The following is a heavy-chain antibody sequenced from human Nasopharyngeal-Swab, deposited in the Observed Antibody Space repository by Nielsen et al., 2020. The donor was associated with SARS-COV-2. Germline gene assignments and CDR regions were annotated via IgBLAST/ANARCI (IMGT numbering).Heavy chain of an antibody. J-gene: IGHJ6*02. CDR2: ISSSGSTI. D-gene: IGHD6-6*01. V-gene: IGHV3-11*01. Sequence: RQAAGAGLEWGLYISSSGSTIYYADSVKGRFTISRDNAKNSLYLQMNSLRAEDTAVYYCARDGYSSSSSYYYYYGMDVWGQGTTVTVSS. CDR3: ARDGYSSSSSYYYYYGMDV.